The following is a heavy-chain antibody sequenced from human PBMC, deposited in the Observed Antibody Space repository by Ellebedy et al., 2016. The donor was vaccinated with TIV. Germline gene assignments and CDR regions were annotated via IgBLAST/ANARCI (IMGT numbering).Heavy chain of an antibody. V-gene: IGHV3-23*01. CDR3: AKLAGVHSWYFDY. D-gene: IGHD2-8*02. Sequence: GESLKISCAASGFTFSNYAMNWVRQAPGKGLEWVSSISKSGSSTYYADSEKGRFTISRDNSKNTVNLQMNSLRAEDTAVDYCAKLAGVHSWYFDYWGQGTLVTVSS. CDR2: ISKSGSST. J-gene: IGHJ4*02. CDR1: GFTFSNYA.